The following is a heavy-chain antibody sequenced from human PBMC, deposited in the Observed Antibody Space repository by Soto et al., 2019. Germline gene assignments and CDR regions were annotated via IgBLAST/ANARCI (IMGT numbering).Heavy chain of an antibody. D-gene: IGHD3-22*01. Sequence: LRLSCAASGFTFSSYAMHWVRQAPGKGLEYVSAISSKGGSTYYANSVKGRFTISRDNSKNTLYLQMGSLRAEDMAVYYCARDPTDSRTSDYWGQGTLVTVSS. CDR3: ARDPTDSRTSDY. J-gene: IGHJ4*02. V-gene: IGHV3-64*01. CDR1: GFTFSSYA. CDR2: ISSKGGST.